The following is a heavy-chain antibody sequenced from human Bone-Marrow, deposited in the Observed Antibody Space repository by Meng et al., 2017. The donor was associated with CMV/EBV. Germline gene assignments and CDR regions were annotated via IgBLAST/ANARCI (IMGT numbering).Heavy chain of an antibody. J-gene: IGHJ5*02. CDR1: GFTFSSYE. V-gene: IGHV3-48*03. D-gene: IGHD3-16*01. Sequence: GGSLRLSCAASGFTFSSYEMNWVRQAPGKGLEWVSYISVGGSTIYYTDSVKGRFTISRDNAKNSLYLQMNSLRAEDTAVYYCARGAGYVFHPWGQGTLVTVSS. CDR2: ISVGGSTI. CDR3: ARGAGYVFHP.